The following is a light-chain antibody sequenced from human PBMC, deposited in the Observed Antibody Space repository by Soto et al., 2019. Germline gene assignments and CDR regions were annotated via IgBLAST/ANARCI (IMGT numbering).Light chain of an antibody. J-gene: IGKJ4*01. CDR2: GAS. CDR3: QQYGRSPLP. V-gene: IGKV3-20*01. CDR1: QSVSTNY. Sequence: EIVLTQSPGTLSLSPGERATLSCRASQSVSTNYLAWYQQKPGQAPRLLIYGASSRPTGIPDRFSGSGSGTDFTLTISRLEPEDFAVYHCQQYGRSPLPFGGGNQVEIK.